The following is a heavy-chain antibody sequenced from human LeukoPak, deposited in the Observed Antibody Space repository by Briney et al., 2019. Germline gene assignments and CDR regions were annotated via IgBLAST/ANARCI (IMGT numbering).Heavy chain of an antibody. CDR3: ATDSRDGYTYGD. J-gene: IGHJ4*02. CDR1: GHSISSGYY. V-gene: IGHV4-38-2*02. CDR2: IYSSGST. Sequence: PSETLSLACAVSGHSISSGYYWGWVRQPPGKGLEWIGSIYSSGSTNYNPSLRSRVTISVDTPKNQFSLKLSSVTAADTAVYYCATDSRDGYTYGDWGQGTLVTVSS. D-gene: IGHD5-24*01.